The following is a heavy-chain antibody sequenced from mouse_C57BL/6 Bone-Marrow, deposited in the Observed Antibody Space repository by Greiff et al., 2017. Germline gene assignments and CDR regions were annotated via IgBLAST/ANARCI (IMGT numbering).Heavy chain of an antibody. CDR1: GYTFTSYW. CDR2: IDPSDSYT. D-gene: IGHD2-4*01. J-gene: IGHJ3*01. CDR3: ARRICYDYWFAY. Sequence: QVQLQQPGAELVRPGTSVKLSCKASGYTFTSYWMHWVKQRPGQGLEWIGVIDPSDSYTNYNQKFKGKATLTVDTSSSTAYMQLSSLTSEDSAVYYCARRICYDYWFAYWGQGTLVTVSA. V-gene: IGHV1-59*01.